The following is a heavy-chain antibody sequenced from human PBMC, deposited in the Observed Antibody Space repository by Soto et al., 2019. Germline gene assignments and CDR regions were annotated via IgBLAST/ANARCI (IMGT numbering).Heavy chain of an antibody. CDR2: IYYSGST. Sequence: SETLSLTCTVSGGSISSSSYYWGWIRQSPGKGLEWIGSIYYSGSTYYNPSLKSRVAISVDTSKNQFSLKLSSVTAADTAVYYCARQGIAVAGNYYFDYWGQGTLVTVSS. J-gene: IGHJ4*02. CDR1: GGSISSSSYY. V-gene: IGHV4-39*01. D-gene: IGHD6-19*01. CDR3: ARQGIAVAGNYYFDY.